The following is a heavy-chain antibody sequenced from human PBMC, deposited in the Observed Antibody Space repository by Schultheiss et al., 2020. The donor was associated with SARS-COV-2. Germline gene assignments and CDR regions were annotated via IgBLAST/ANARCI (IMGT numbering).Heavy chain of an antibody. D-gene: IGHD3-3*01. Sequence: GGSLRLSCAASGFTSSSYAMSWVRQAPGKGLEWVSSISGSGSNRYYADSVKGRFTISRDNSKNTLYLQMNSLRAEDTAVYYCARDLDTIFGVVTPDYGMDVWGQGTTVTVSS. V-gene: IGHV3-23*01. J-gene: IGHJ6*02. CDR2: ISGSGSNR. CDR1: GFTSSSYA. CDR3: ARDLDTIFGVVTPDYGMDV.